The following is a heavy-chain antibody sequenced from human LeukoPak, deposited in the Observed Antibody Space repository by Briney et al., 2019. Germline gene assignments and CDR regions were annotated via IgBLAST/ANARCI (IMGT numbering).Heavy chain of an antibody. J-gene: IGHJ4*02. CDR1: GFTFSSYA. Sequence: PGGSLRLSCAASGFTFSSYAMSWVRQAPGMGLEWVSVIVGSGAGTYYADSVKGRFTISRDNAKNSLYLQMNSLRVEDTAVYYCARDGGWNRFDYWGQGTLVTVSS. CDR2: IVGSGAGT. CDR3: ARDGGWNRFDY. D-gene: IGHD1-1*01. V-gene: IGHV3-23*01.